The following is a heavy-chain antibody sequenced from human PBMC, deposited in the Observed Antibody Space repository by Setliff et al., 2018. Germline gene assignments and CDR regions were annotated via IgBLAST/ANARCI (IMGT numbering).Heavy chain of an antibody. J-gene: IGHJ4*02. V-gene: IGHV1-69*05. D-gene: IGHD1-26*01. Sequence: KVSCKASGGTFSSYAISWVRQAPGQGLEWMGGIIPIFGTANYAQKFQGRVTITRNTSISTAYMELSSLRSEDTAVYYCARGRTVGATNRHRLYYFDYWGQGTLVTVSS. CDR2: IIPIFGTA. CDR3: ARGRTVGATNRHRLYYFDY. CDR1: GGTFSSYA.